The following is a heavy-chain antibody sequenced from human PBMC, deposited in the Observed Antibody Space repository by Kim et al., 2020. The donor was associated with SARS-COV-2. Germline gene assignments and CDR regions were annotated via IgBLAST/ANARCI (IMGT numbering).Heavy chain of an antibody. V-gene: IGHV4-59*01. D-gene: IGHD5-12*01. Sequence: SETLSLTCTVSGGSISSYYWSWIRQPPGKGLEWIGYIYYSGSTNYNPSLKSRVTISVDTSKNQFSLKLSSVTAADTAVYYCARGRDGRDGYNWGYFDYWGQGTLVTVSS. CDR3: ARGRDGRDGYNWGYFDY. CDR2: IYYSGST. J-gene: IGHJ4*02. CDR1: GGSISSYY.